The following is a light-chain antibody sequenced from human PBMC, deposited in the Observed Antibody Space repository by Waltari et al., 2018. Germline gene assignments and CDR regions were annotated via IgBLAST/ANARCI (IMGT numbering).Light chain of an antibody. CDR1: STRSYY. J-gene: IGLJ1*01. CDR3: NSRDSSGHYV. V-gene: IGLV3-19*01. CDR2: GKN. Sequence: SSDLTQDPAVSLALGQTVRTTCQGDSTRSYYASWYQQKPGQAAVLVIYGKNNRPSGIPDRFSGSSSGNTASLTITGAQAEDEADYYCNSRDSSGHYVFGTGTKVTVL.